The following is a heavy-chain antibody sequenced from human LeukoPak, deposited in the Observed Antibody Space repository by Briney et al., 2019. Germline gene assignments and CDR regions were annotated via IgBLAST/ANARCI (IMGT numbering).Heavy chain of an antibody. CDR2: ISYDGSNK. J-gene: IGHJ4*02. Sequence: GGSLRLSCAASGYTFSSYGMHWVRQAPGKGLEWVAVISYDGSNKYYADSVKGRFTISRDNSKNTLYLQMNSLRAEDTAVYYCARGRAQLWPHWGQGTLVTVSS. D-gene: IGHD5-18*01. CDR3: ARGRAQLWPH. CDR1: GYTFSSYG. V-gene: IGHV3-30*03.